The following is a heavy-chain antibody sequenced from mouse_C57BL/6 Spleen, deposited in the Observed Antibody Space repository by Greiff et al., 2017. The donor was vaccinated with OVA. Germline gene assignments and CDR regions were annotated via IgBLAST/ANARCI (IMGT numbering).Heavy chain of an antibody. CDR2: ISYDGSN. CDR1: GYSITSGYY. V-gene: IGHV3-6*01. D-gene: IGHD2-2*01. Sequence: VQLQQSGPGLVKPSQSLSLTCSVTGYSITSGYYWNWLRHFPGNKLECMGYISYDGSNNYNPSLKNRISITRDTSKNQFFMKLNSVTTEDTATYYCAREGMVTAGYFDVWGTGTTVTVSS. CDR3: AREGMVTAGYFDV. J-gene: IGHJ1*03.